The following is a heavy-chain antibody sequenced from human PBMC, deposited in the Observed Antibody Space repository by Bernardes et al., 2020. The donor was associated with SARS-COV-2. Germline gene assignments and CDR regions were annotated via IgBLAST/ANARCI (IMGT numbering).Heavy chain of an antibody. Sequence: GGSLRLSCAASGFSFSSYWMTWVRQAPGKGLEWVANIKQDGSEKYYVDSVKGRFTISRDNAKNSLYLQMNSLGAEDTAVYYCATDYGDYYFDSWGRGTLVTVSS. CDR3: ATDYGDYYFDS. J-gene: IGHJ4*02. D-gene: IGHD4-17*01. CDR1: GFSFSSYW. V-gene: IGHV3-7*01. CDR2: IKQDGSEK.